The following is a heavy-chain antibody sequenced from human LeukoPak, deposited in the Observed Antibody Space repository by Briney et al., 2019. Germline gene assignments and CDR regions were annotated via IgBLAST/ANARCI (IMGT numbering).Heavy chain of an antibody. V-gene: IGHV4-59*11. CDR2: IYYSGST. D-gene: IGHD3-10*01. Sequence: SKTLSLTCTVSGGFISSHYWSWIRQPPGKGLEWIGYIYYSGSTNYNPSLKSRVTISVDTSKNQFSLKLSSVTAADTAVYYCAREADGSGSYFDYWGQGTLVTVSS. J-gene: IGHJ4*02. CDR1: GGFISSHY. CDR3: AREADGSGSYFDY.